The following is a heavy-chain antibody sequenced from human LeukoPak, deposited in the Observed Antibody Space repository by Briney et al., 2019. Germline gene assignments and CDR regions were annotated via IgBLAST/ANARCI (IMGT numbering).Heavy chain of an antibody. D-gene: IGHD3-10*01. CDR2: INHNGNT. Sequence: TSETLSLTCGVSGGSFSTFYWNWNRQHPGKGLEWIGEINHNGNTNYNPSLKGRVTLLVDKSKSQFSLKLRPVTAADTALYYCATVAIQAEFHFDHWAQGLLVTVSS. CDR3: ATVAIQAEFHFDH. J-gene: IGHJ4*02. CDR1: GGSFSTFY. V-gene: IGHV4-34*01.